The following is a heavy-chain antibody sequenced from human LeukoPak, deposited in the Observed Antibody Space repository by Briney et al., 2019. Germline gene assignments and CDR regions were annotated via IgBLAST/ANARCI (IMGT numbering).Heavy chain of an antibody. J-gene: IGHJ5*02. Sequence: YPSETLSLTCAVYGGSFSGYYWSWIRQPPGKGLEWIGEINHSGSTNYNPSLKSRVTISVDTSKNQFSLKLSSVTAADTAVYYCAREMVRGSFDPWGQGTLVTVSS. CDR2: INHSGST. CDR3: AREMVRGSFDP. V-gene: IGHV4-34*01. CDR1: GGSFSGYY. D-gene: IGHD3-10*01.